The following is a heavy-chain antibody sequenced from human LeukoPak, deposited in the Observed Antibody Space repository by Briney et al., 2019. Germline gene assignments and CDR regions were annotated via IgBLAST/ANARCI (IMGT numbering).Heavy chain of an antibody. D-gene: IGHD1-20*01. J-gene: IGHJ4*02. Sequence: ASVKVSCKASGYSFTRYAINWVRQATGQGPEWMGWIDPSTGNPTYAQDFTGRFVFSLDTSVSTAYLQINSLKAEDTAVYYCARDAFSGGITVLDYWGQGILVTVSS. CDR3: ARDAFSGGITVLDY. V-gene: IGHV7-4-1*02. CDR1: GYSFTRYA. CDR2: IDPSTGNP.